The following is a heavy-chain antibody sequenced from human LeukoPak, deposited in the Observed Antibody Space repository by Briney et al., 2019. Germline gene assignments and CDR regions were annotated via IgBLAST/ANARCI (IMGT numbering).Heavy chain of an antibody. J-gene: IGHJ4*02. Sequence: GGSLRLSCAASGFTFSDHYMDWVRQAPGKGLEWVGRSRNKANSYTTGYAASVKGRFTISRDDSKDSQYLQMNSLKAEDTAVYYCARARSYYCDSWGQGTLVTVSS. CDR3: ARARSYYCDS. CDR1: GFTFSDHY. V-gene: IGHV3-72*01. CDR2: SRNKANSYTT.